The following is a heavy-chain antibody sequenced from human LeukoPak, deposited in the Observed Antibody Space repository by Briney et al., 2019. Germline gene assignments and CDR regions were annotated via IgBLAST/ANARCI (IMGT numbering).Heavy chain of an antibody. CDR2: IYHSGST. D-gene: IGHD5-24*01. CDR3: ARVDGYNFRNDY. V-gene: IGHV4-38-2*01. Sequence: SETLSLTCAVSGYSISSGYYWGWTRQPPGKGLEWIGSIYHSGSTYYNPSLKSRVTISVDTSKNQFSLKLSSVTAADTAVYYCARVDGYNFRNDYWGQGTLVTVSS. J-gene: IGHJ4*02. CDR1: GYSISSGYY.